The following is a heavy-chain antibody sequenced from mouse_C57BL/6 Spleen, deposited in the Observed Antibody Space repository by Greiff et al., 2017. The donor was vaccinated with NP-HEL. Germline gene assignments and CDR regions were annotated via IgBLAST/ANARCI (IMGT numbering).Heavy chain of an antibody. CDR1: GYTFTSYW. CDR2: IHPNSGST. V-gene: IGHV1-64*01. D-gene: IGHD3-3*01. Sequence: QVQLQQPGAELVKPGASVKLSCKASGYTFTSYWMHWVKQRPGQGLEWSGMIHPNSGSTNYNEKFKSKATLTVDKSSSTAYMQLSSLKSEDAAVYYCARGDLGYAMDYWGQGTSVTVSS. CDR3: ARGDLGYAMDY. J-gene: IGHJ4*01.